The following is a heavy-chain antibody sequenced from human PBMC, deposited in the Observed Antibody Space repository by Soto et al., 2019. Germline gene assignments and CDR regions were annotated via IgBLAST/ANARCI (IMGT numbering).Heavy chain of an antibody. V-gene: IGHV4-31*03. CDR2: IYYSGGT. D-gene: IGHD1-1*01. CDR1: GGSVNSGGYH. J-gene: IGHJ6*02. Sequence: SETLSLTCTVSGGSVNSGGYHWSWIRQHPGKGLEWIGDIYYSGGTYYNPSLKSRVTISIDTSTNHFSLHLSALTAADTAVYYCARAPIPNWNYYGMDVWGQGTTVTVSS. CDR3: ARAPIPNWNYYGMDV.